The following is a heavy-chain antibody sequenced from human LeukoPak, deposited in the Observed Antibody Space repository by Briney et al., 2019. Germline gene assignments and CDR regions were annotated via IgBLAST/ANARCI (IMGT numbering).Heavy chain of an antibody. V-gene: IGHV5-51*01. CDR2: IYPGDSDT. Sequence: GEALEISCKGSGYRFTSYWIGWVRPMPGKGLEWMGMIYPGDSDTRYSPSFQGQVTISADKSISTAYLQWSSLKASDTAMYYCARRSIVATPGAFDSWGQGTMVTVSS. CDR1: GYRFTSYW. D-gene: IGHD5-12*01. J-gene: IGHJ3*02. CDR3: ARRSIVATPGAFDS.